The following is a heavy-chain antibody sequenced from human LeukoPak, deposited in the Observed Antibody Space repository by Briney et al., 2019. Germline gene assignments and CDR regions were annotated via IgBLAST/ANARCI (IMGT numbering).Heavy chain of an antibody. CDR2: IKQEGSEK. Sequence: GGSPRLSCAASGFTFSSYWMSWVRQAPGKGLEWVANIKQEGSEKYYVDSVKGRFTISRDNAKKSLYLQINSLRTEDTAVYYCATKSGTYYNYWGRGSLVTVSS. J-gene: IGHJ4*02. CDR1: GFTFSSYW. D-gene: IGHD1-26*01. CDR3: ATKSGTYYNY. V-gene: IGHV3-7*03.